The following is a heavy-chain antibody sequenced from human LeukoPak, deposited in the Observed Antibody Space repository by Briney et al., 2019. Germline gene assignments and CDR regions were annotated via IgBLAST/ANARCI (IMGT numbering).Heavy chain of an antibody. J-gene: IGHJ4*02. Sequence: ASVKVSCKASGYTFTSYGISWVRQAPGQGLEWMGWISAYNGNTNYAQKLQGRVTMTTDTSTSTAYMELRSLRSDDTAVYYCARSKGDIFTYYYDSSGSQGDYWGQGTLVTVSS. CDR2: ISAYNGNT. D-gene: IGHD3-22*01. CDR1: GYTFTSYG. CDR3: ARSKGDIFTYYYDSSGSQGDY. V-gene: IGHV1-18*01.